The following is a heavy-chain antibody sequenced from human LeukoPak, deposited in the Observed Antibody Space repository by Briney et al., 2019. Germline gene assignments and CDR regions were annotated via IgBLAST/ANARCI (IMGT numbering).Heavy chain of an antibody. Sequence: PGGSLRLSCAASGFTMRNHWMSWVRQAPGKGLEWVADIEQDGSEIHYVDSVKGRFTISRDNAKNSLYLQMNSLRVEDTAVYSCARGESGIMENSFDIWGQGTLVTVSS. CDR3: ARGESGIMENSFDI. J-gene: IGHJ3*02. V-gene: IGHV3-7*03. CDR2: IEQDGSEI. CDR1: GFTMRNHW. D-gene: IGHD3-16*01.